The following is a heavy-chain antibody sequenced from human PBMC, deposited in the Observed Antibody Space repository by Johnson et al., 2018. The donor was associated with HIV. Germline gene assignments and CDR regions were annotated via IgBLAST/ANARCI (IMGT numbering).Heavy chain of an antibody. CDR1: GFTFSSYD. D-gene: IGHD1-1*01. V-gene: IGHV3-30*18. CDR3: ANRRGIGDGTTGSLDI. Sequence: QVQLVESGGGVVQPGRSLRLSCAASGFTFSSYDMHWVRQAPGKGLEWVALISYDGSNKYHADSVQGRFTISRDNSKNTLFLQMNSLRPEDTAVYYCANRRGIGDGTTGSLDIWGQGTMVTVSS. J-gene: IGHJ3*02. CDR2: ISYDGSNK.